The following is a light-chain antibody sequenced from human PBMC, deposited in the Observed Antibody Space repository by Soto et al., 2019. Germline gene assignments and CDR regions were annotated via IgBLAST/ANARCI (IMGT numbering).Light chain of an antibody. CDR1: QSVTSNY. V-gene: IGKV3-20*01. J-gene: IGKJ1*01. Sequence: VLTQSPGTVSLSPGERATLSCRASQSVTSNYLAWYQQKPGQAPRLLIYAASSRATGITDRFSGSGSGTELTLSISRLESEDCAVYYCQHYGSSFKWTFVHGTQVEIK. CDR2: AAS. CDR3: QHYGSSFKWT.